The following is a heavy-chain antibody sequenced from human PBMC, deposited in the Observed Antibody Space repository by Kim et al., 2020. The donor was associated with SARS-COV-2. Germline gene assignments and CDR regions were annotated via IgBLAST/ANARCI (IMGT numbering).Heavy chain of an antibody. V-gene: IGHV3-30*02. Sequence: YYADSVKGRFTISRDNSKNTLYLQMNSLRAEDTAVYYCAKVDWQWLATDYWGQGTLVTVSS. J-gene: IGHJ4*02. D-gene: IGHD6-19*01. CDR3: AKVDWQWLATDY.